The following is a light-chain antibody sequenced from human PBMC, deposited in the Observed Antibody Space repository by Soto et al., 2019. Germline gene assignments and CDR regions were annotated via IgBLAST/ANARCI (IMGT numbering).Light chain of an antibody. J-gene: IGKJ1*01. V-gene: IGKV3-20*01. Sequence: EILFTQSPGTLSLSPGERATLSCRASQSVSSSYLAWYQQKPGQAPRLLIYGASSRDTGIPDRFSGSGSGTDFTLPISRLEPEDFEVYYCQQYGSSPRTFGQGTKVDIK. CDR2: GAS. CDR1: QSVSSSY. CDR3: QQYGSSPRT.